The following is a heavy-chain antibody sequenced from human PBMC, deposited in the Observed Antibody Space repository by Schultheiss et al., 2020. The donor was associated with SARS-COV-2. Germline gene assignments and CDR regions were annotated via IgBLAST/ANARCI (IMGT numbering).Heavy chain of an antibody. V-gene: IGHV3-64D*06. J-gene: IGHJ4*02. Sequence: GGSLRLSCSASGFTFSSYAMHWVRQAPGKGLEYVSAISSNGGSTYYADSVKGRFTISRDNSKNTLYLQMSSLRAEDTAVYYCVKGPGDDFWSGYYFPEGYWGQGTLVTVSS. CDR3: VKGPGDDFWSGYYFPEGY. D-gene: IGHD3-3*01. CDR1: GFTFSSYA. CDR2: ISSNGGST.